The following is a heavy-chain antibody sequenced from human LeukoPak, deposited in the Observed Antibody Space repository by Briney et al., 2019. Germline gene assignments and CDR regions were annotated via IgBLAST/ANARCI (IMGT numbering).Heavy chain of an antibody. D-gene: IGHD3-10*01. J-gene: IGHJ4*02. CDR1: GVTIGSFT. Sequence: PGESLTLTCTVSGVTIGSFTISWVRLPPPRGLELVSAIRGTDTNTYYADSVKGLFTISRNNSKNTLYLQMTSMRAEDTALYYCAKDRDGSPKLDYWGQGTLVTVSS. CDR3: AKDRDGSPKLDY. V-gene: IGHV3-23*01. CDR2: IRGTDTNT.